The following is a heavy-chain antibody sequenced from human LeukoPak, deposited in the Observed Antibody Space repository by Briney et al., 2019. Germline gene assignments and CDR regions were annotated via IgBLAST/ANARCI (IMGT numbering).Heavy chain of an antibody. Sequence: GGSLRLSCRPSGFTSSTYRMRWGREAPGGGVGRGSVIYSGGGTYYADSVKGRFTISRDNYKNTLYLQMTSLRAEDTAVYYCARGAIAGATIGYYGMDVWGQGTTVTVSS. V-gene: IGHV3-53*01. J-gene: IGHJ6*02. CDR1: GFTSSTYR. CDR2: IYSGGGT. D-gene: IGHD1-26*01. CDR3: ARGAIAGATIGYYGMDV.